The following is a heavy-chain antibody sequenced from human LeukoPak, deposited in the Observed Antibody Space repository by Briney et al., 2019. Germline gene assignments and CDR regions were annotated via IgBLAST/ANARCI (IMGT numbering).Heavy chain of an antibody. Sequence: GGSLRLSCAASGFTFSSYAMHSVRQAPGKGLEYVSAISSNGGSTYYANSVKGRFTISRDNSKNTLYLQMGSLRAEDMAVYYCAREGYCSSTSCFDYWGQGTLVTVSS. CDR2: ISSNGGST. D-gene: IGHD2-2*01. CDR1: GFTFSSYA. J-gene: IGHJ4*02. CDR3: AREGYCSSTSCFDY. V-gene: IGHV3-64*01.